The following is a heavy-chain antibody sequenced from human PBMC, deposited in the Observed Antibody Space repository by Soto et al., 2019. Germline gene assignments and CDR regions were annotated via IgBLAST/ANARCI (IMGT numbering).Heavy chain of an antibody. D-gene: IGHD1-1*01. Sequence: EVQLVESGGGLVKPGGSLRLSCAASGFTFSSYSMNWVRQAPGKGLEWVSSISSSSSYIYYADSVKGRFTISRDNAKNLLYLQMNSLRAEDTAVYYCARASLEGFDYWGQGTLVTVSS. CDR3: ARASLEGFDY. J-gene: IGHJ4*02. CDR1: GFTFSSYS. CDR2: ISSSSSYI. V-gene: IGHV3-21*01.